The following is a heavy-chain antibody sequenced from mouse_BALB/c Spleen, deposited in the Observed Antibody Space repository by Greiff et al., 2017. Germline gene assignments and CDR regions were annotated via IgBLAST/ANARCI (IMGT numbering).Heavy chain of an antibody. CDR1: GFTFSSYA. J-gene: IGHJ4*01. CDR3: ARWEVRRRAMDY. D-gene: IGHD2-14*01. Sequence: EVKLMESGGGLVKPGGSLKLSCAASGFTFSSYAMSWVRQSPEKRLEWVAEISSGGSYTYYPDTVTGRFTISRDNAKNTLYLEMSSLRSEDTAMYYCARWEVRRRAMDYWGQGTSVTVSS. V-gene: IGHV5-9-4*01. CDR2: ISSGGSYT.